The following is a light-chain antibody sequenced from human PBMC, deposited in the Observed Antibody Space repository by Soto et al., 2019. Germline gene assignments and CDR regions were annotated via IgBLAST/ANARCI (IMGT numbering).Light chain of an antibody. Sequence: EIVLTQSPGTLSLSPGERATLSCRASQSVSSNLAWYQQKPGQAPRLLIYDASTRATGIPARFSGSGSGTEFTLTISSLQSEDFAVYYCQQYNDWPYTFGQGTKVDIK. CDR3: QQYNDWPYT. CDR1: QSVSSN. CDR2: DAS. J-gene: IGKJ2*01. V-gene: IGKV3-15*01.